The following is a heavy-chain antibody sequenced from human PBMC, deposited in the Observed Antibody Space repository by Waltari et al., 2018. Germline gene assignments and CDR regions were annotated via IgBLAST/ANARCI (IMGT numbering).Heavy chain of an antibody. V-gene: IGHV1-69*12. CDR1: GGTFSSYA. Sequence: QVQLVQSGAEVKKPGSSVKVSCKASGGTFSSYAISWVRQAPGQGREVRGGIILIVGTANYAQRFQVRVTITADESTSTAYMELSSLRSEDTAVYYCARGSLRDDFWSGYPFDYWGQGTLVTVSS. CDR3: ARGSLRDDFWSGYPFDY. CDR2: IILIVGTA. D-gene: IGHD3-3*01. J-gene: IGHJ4*02.